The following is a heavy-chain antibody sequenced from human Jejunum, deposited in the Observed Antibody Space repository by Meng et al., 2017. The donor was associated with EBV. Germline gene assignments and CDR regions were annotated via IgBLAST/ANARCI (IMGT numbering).Heavy chain of an antibody. CDR2: IKTDRSYT. CDR3: ARAYKAIDDY. J-gene: IGHJ4*02. V-gene: IGHV3-74*01. D-gene: IGHD1-14*01. CDR1: CFAFGEHW. Sequence: GGTGGGSGAPGGSLSLACAAICFAFGEHWVSRVRQDAWKGVVLVSCIKTDRSYTSYVNAVKGGFTTNRDNAKNPLSLKMNALGDDVKAVYYCARAYKAIDDYWGQGTLVTVSS.